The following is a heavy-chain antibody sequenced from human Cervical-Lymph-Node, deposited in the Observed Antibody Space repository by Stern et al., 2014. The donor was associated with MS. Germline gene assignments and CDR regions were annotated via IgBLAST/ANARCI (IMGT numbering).Heavy chain of an antibody. CDR3: ARRGDPFDY. D-gene: IGHD2-21*02. CDR1: GYTFTYYW. Sequence: EDQLVESGAEGKQPGESLRISCKGSGYTFTYYWIGWVRQMPEQCLEWMGSIYPADSETRNNPSFEGQVTMSVDKSINTAYLQWSNLRASDTAKYYCARRGDPFDYWGQGTLVTVSS. CDR2: IYPADSET. V-gene: IGHV5-51*01. J-gene: IGHJ4*02.